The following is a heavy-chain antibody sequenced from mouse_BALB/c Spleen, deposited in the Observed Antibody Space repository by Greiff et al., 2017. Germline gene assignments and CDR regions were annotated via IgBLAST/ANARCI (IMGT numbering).Heavy chain of an antibody. Sequence: EVQLVESGPSLVKPSQTLSLTCSVTGDSITSGYWNWIRKFPGNKLEYMGYISYSGSTYYNPSLKSRISITRDTSKNQYYLQLNSVTTEDTATYYCARYGGNYRYYAMDYWGQGTSVTVSS. V-gene: IGHV3-8*02. CDR3: ARYGGNYRYYAMDY. CDR2: ISYSGST. J-gene: IGHJ4*01. CDR1: GDSITSGY. D-gene: IGHD2-1*01.